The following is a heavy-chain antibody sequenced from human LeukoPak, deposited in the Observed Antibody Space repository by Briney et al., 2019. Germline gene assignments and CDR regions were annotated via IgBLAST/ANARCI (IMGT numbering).Heavy chain of an antibody. J-gene: IGHJ4*02. V-gene: IGHV3-33*01. CDR1: GFTFSTYG. Sequence: PGGSLRLSCAASGFTFSTYGMHWVRQAPGKGLEWVAVIWYDGSNKNYADSVKGRFTISRDNSKNTLYLQMTSLRVEDTAVYYCATNNPGGGSHYWGQGTLVTVSS. CDR3: ATNNPGGGSHY. CDR2: IWYDGSNK. D-gene: IGHD6-19*01.